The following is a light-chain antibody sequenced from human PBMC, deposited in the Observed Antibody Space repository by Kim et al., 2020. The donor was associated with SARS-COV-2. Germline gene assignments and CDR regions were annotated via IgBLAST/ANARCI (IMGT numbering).Light chain of an antibody. V-gene: IGLV2-11*01. CDR3: CSYAGGYSHVL. CDR2: DVN. CDR1: SSNVGAYNY. Sequence: QSALTQPRSVSGSPGQSVTISCTGTSSNVGAYNYVSWYQQHPDKAPKLMIYDVNDRPSGVPDRFSGSKSGNTASLTISGLQAEDEADYYCCSYAGGYSHVLFGGGTQLNVL. J-gene: IGLJ2*01.